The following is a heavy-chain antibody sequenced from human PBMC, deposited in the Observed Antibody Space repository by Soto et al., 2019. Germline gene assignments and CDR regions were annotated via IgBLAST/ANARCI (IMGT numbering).Heavy chain of an antibody. J-gene: IGHJ5*02. CDR2: ISHTGRT. D-gene: IGHD3-16*01. CDR1: GGSISSGNSYA. Sequence: QLQLQESGSGLVKPSQTLSLTCAVSGGSISSGNSYAWSWIRQPPGKGLEWIGSISHTGRTSYNPSLKGRVTMSVDKSKTQFSLKLSSVTAADMAVYYCARAVAPYLGTWFDPWGQGSLVIVSS. CDR3: ARAVAPYLGTWFDP. V-gene: IGHV4-30-2*01.